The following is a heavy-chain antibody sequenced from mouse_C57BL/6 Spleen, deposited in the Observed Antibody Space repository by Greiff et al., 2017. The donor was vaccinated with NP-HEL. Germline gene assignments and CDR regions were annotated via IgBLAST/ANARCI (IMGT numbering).Heavy chain of an antibody. CDR1: GYAFSSSW. Sequence: VQLQQSGPELVKPGASVKISCKASGYAFSSSWMNWVKQRPGKGLEWIGRIYPGDGDTNYNGKFKGKATLTADKSSSTAYMQLSSLTSEDSAVYFCAKGTGTSFDYWGQCTTLTVSS. CDR2: IYPGDGDT. J-gene: IGHJ2*01. D-gene: IGHD4-1*01. V-gene: IGHV1-82*01. CDR3: AKGTGTSFDY.